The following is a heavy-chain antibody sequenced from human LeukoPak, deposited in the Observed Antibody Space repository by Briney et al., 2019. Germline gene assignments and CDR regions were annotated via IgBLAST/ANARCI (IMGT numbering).Heavy chain of an antibody. V-gene: IGHV4-34*01. CDR3: ARVGAAAGMLNVFDY. Sequence: PSETLSLTCAVYGGSFSGYYWSWIRQPPGKGLEWIGEINHSGSTNYNPSLKSRVTISVDTSKIQFSLKLSSVTAADTAVYYCARVGAAAGMLNVFDYWGQGTLVTVSS. J-gene: IGHJ4*02. CDR2: INHSGST. CDR1: GGSFSGYY. D-gene: IGHD6-13*01.